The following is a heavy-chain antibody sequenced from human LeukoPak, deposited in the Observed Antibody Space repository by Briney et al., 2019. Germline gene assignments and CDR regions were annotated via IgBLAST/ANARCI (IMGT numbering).Heavy chain of an antibody. CDR2: INAGNGNT. D-gene: IGHD3-10*01. V-gene: IGHV1-3*01. Sequence: ASVKVSSKASGYTFTSYAIHWVRQAPGQRLEWMGWINAGNGNTKYSQKFQGRVTITRDTSASTAYMELSSLRSEDRAVYYCARVRMVRGVISYYYGMDVWGKGTTVTVSS. J-gene: IGHJ6*04. CDR3: ARVRMVRGVISYYYGMDV. CDR1: GYTFTSYA.